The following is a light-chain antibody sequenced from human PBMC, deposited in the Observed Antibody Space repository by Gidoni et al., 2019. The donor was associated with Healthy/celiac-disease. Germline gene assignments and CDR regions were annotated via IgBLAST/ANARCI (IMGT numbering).Light chain of an antibody. Sequence: DIQMTQSPSSLSASVGDSVTITCRASQSISSYLNCYQHKPGKAPKLLISAASSLQRGVPSRFSGRGYGTDFTLTISSLRPEDFAAYYCPQSYSTPRTFGQGTKVEIK. CDR1: QSISSY. CDR3: PQSYSTPRT. CDR2: AAS. V-gene: IGKV1-39*01. J-gene: IGKJ1*01.